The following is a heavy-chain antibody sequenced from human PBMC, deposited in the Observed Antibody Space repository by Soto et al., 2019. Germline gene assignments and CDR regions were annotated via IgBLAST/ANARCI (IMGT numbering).Heavy chain of an antibody. V-gene: IGHV3-23*01. CDR2: ISGGRDSA. D-gene: IGHD2-21*02. Sequence: GGSLRLSCAASGFTFHNYAMSWVRQAPGKGLEWVSAISGGRDSAYHADPVKGRFTISRDNSRNTLYMQMNSLRAEDTAVYYCAKHSDAFYGFDVWGQGTTVTVSS. CDR3: AKHSDAFYGFDV. CDR1: GFTFHNYA. J-gene: IGHJ6*02.